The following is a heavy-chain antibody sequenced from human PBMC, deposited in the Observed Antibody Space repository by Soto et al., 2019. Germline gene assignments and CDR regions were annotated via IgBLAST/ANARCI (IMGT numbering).Heavy chain of an antibody. J-gene: IGHJ6*02. Sequence: RASVKVSCKASGGTFSSYAISWVRQAPGQGLEWMGGIIPIFGTANYAQKFQGRVTITADESTSTAYMEPSSLRSEDTAVYYCARGLQVLWHRSYYYYYGMDVWGQGTTVTVSS. CDR2: IIPIFGTA. D-gene: IGHD3-10*01. V-gene: IGHV1-69*13. CDR3: ARGLQVLWHRSYYYYYGMDV. CDR1: GGTFSSYA.